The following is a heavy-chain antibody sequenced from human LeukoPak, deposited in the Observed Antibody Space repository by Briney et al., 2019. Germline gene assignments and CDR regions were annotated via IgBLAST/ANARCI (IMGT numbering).Heavy chain of an antibody. V-gene: IGHV3-30*02. J-gene: IGHJ4*02. CDR1: GFTYRSYG. CDR3: AKARGSEIDY. CDR2: IRFDGSNN. D-gene: IGHD3-10*01. Sequence: PGGSLRLSCAASGFTYRSYGMHWVRQAPGKGLEWVTFIRFDGSNNYYADSVKCRFTVSRDNSKYTLYLQMNSLRPEDTALYYCAKARGSEIDYWGQGTLVTVSS.